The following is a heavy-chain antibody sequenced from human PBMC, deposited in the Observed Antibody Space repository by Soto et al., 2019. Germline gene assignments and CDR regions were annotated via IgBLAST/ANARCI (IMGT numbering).Heavy chain of an antibody. Sequence: EVQLVESGGGLVKPGGSLRLSCEASGFTFSSYSMNWVRQAPGKGLEWVSSITSSTSYIDYADSVKGRFTISRDNAKNSLYLQMNSLRAEDTAVYYCARMRGSYDFDYWGQGTLVTVSS. CDR3: ARMRGSYDFDY. CDR2: ITSSTSYI. D-gene: IGHD1-26*01. CDR1: GFTFSSYS. J-gene: IGHJ4*02. V-gene: IGHV3-21*01.